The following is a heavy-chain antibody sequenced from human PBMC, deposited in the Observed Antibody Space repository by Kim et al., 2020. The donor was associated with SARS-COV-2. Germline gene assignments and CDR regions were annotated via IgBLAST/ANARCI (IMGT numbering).Heavy chain of an antibody. J-gene: IGHJ4*02. V-gene: IGHV1-2*06. Sequence: ASVKVSCKASGYTFTGYYMHWVRQAPGQGLEWMGRINPNSGGTNYTQKFQGRVTMTRDTSISTAYMELSRLRSDDTAVYYCARLSSTDYYGSGSDDYWGQGTLVTVSS. CDR2: INPNSGGT. CDR1: GYTFTGYY. CDR3: ARLSSTDYYGSGSDDY. D-gene: IGHD3-10*01.